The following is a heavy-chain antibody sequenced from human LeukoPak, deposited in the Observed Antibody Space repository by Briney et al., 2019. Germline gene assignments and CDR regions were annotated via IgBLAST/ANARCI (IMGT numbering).Heavy chain of an antibody. CDR2: IYYSGST. CDR3: ARCRSAYGSGSYLNWFDP. CDR1: GGSISSSSYY. D-gene: IGHD3-10*01. J-gene: IGHJ5*02. Sequence: SETLSLTCSVSGGSISSSSYYWAWIRPPPGQGREWIVSIYYSGSTYYNPYLKSRVTISVDTSKNQFSLRLSSVTAADTAVFYCARCRSAYGSGSYLNWFDPWGQGTLVTVSS. V-gene: IGHV4-39*01.